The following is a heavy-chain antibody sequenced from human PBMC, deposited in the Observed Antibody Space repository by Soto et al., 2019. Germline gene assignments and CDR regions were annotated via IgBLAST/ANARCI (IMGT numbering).Heavy chain of an antibody. CDR3: ARHKGNTMVGEVISSTPYGMDV. Sequence: GESLKISCKGSGYSFTSYWIGWVRQMPGKGLEWMGIIYPGDSDTRYSPSFQGQVTISADKSISTAYLQWSSLKASDTAMYYCARHKGNTMVGEVISSTPYGMDVWGKGTTVPVSS. CDR2: IYPGDSDT. D-gene: IGHD3-10*01. CDR1: GYSFTSYW. J-gene: IGHJ6*04. V-gene: IGHV5-51*01.